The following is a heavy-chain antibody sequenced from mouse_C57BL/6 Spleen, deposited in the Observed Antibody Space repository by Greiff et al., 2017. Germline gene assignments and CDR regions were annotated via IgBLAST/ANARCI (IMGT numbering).Heavy chain of an antibody. Sequence: VQLQQSGAELMRPGASVKLSCKATGYTFTGYWIEWVKQRPGHGLEWIGEILPGRGSTNYNEKFKGKATFTADTSSNTAYMQLSSLTTEDSAIYYCARRDGFGLDDAMDYWGQGTSVTVSS. D-gene: IGHD1-2*01. CDR2: ILPGRGST. J-gene: IGHJ4*01. V-gene: IGHV1-9*01. CDR3: ARRDGFGLDDAMDY. CDR1: GYTFTGYW.